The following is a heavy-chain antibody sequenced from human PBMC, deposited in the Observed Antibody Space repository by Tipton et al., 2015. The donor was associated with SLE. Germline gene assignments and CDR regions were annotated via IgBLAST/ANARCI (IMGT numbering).Heavy chain of an antibody. J-gene: IGHJ4*02. CDR1: RDSFTNYW. CDR3: ARLGGTYPPPHYLDY. V-gene: IGHV5-51*03. D-gene: IGHD1-26*01. CDR2: IHPADSHT. Sequence: QLVQSGPEVKKPGESLKISCKGSRDSFTNYWIGWVRQMPGKGLEWMGSIHPADSHTRYSPSFQGQVTISADKSITTAFLQWSSLKASDTAIYYCARLGGTYPPPHYLDYWGQGTLVIVSS.